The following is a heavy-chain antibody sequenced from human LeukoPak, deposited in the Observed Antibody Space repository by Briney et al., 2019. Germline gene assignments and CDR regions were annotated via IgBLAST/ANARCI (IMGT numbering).Heavy chain of an antibody. CDR1: GFTFSSYT. J-gene: IGHJ6*02. V-gene: IGHV3-23*01. CDR3: EKDIGAAGTSDYGMYV. Sequence: PGGSLRLSCAASGFTFSSYTMSWVRQAPGKGLEWVSAISGSGGSTYYADSVKGRFTISRDNSKNTLYLQMISLRAEDTAVYYCEKDIGAAGTSDYGMYVWGQGTTVTVSS. D-gene: IGHD6-13*01. CDR2: ISGSGGST.